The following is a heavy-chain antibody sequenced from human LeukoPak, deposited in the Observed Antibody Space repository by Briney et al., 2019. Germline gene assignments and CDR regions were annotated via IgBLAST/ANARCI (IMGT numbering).Heavy chain of an antibody. V-gene: IGHV4-59*01. CDR2: IYYSGST. CDR3: ARAGHILRSRVVDGDYVWLGNWFDP. J-gene: IGHJ5*02. Sequence: PSETLSLTCTVSGGSISSYYWSWIRQPPGKGLEWIGYIYYSGSTNYNPSLKSRVTISVDTSKNQFSLKLSSVTAADTAVYYCARAGHILRSRVVDGDYVWLGNWFDPWGQGTLVTVSS. CDR1: GGSISSYY. D-gene: IGHD4-17*01.